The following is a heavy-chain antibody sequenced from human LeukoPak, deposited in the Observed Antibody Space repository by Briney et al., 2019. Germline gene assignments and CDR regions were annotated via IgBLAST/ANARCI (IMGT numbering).Heavy chain of an antibody. D-gene: IGHD3-22*01. Sequence: PSETLSLTCTVSGGSISSYYWSWIRQPPGKGLEWIGYIYYSGSTNYNPSLKSRVTISVDTSKNQFSLKLSSVTAADTAVYYCARAGGFDSSGYYYDVDYDYMDVWGKGTTVTVSS. CDR2: IYYSGST. V-gene: IGHV4-59*01. J-gene: IGHJ6*03. CDR1: GGSISSYY. CDR3: ARAGGFDSSGYYYDVDYDYMDV.